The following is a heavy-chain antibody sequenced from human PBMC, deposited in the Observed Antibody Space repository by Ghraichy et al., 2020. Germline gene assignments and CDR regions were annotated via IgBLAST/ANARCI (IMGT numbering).Heavy chain of an antibody. CDR3: ARGLVRGVMRRVGAYFDY. J-gene: IGHJ4*02. CDR2: INHSGST. CDR1: GGSFSGYY. V-gene: IGHV4-34*01. D-gene: IGHD3-10*01. Sequence: SETLSLTCAVYGGSFSGYYWSWIRQPPGKGLEWIGEINHSGSTNYNPSLKSRVTISVDTSKNQFSLKLSSVTAADTAVYYCARGLVRGVMRRVGAYFDYWGQVTLVTVSS.